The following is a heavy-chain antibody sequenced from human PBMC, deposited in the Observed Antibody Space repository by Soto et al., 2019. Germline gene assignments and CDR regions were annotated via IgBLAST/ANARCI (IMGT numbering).Heavy chain of an antibody. CDR2: MYNTGST. D-gene: IGHD2-2*01. J-gene: IGHJ5*02. V-gene: IGHV4-59*08. Sequence: PSGTLSLTCTVSGGSISSYYWSWIRQPPGKGLEWIGYMYNTGSTIYNPSLKSRVTISVDTSKNQFSLKLSSVTAADTAVYYCARRYCSSTSCYNWFDPWGQGTLVTVSS. CDR3: ARRYCSSTSCYNWFDP. CDR1: GGSISSYY.